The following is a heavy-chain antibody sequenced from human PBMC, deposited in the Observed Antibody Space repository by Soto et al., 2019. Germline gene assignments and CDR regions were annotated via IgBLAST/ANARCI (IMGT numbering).Heavy chain of an antibody. CDR1: GGSISSTTYY. J-gene: IGHJ4*02. Sequence: SETLSLTCSVSGGSISSTTYYWGWIRQPPGKGLEWIGNIYYNGSTYFNPSLKSRVTISVDTSKNQISLKLSSVTDADTAVYFCPRGTDIAISPAKGALDYWGPGVLVTVSS. CDR3: PRGTDIAISPAKGALDY. V-gene: IGHV4-39*07. D-gene: IGHD3-9*01. CDR2: IYYNGST.